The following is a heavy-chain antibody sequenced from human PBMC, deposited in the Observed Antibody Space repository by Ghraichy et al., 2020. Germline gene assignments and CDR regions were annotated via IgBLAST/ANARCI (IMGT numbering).Heavy chain of an antibody. Sequence: SETLSLTCTVSGGSISSYYWSWIRQPPGKGLEWIGYIYYSGSTNYNPSLKSRVTISVDTSKNQFSLKLSSVTAADTAVYYCARVFGMYYGDYGTYDYWGQGTLVTVSS. V-gene: IGHV4-59*01. D-gene: IGHD4-17*01. J-gene: IGHJ4*02. CDR2: IYYSGST. CDR3: ARVFGMYYGDYGTYDY. CDR1: GGSISSYY.